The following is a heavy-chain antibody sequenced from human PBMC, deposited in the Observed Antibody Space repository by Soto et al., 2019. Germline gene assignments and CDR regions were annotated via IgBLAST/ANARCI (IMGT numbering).Heavy chain of an antibody. CDR2: ISSSSSYI. D-gene: IGHD1-26*01. J-gene: IGHJ6*02. V-gene: IGHV3-21*01. CDR3: ARKLNRWELLPRGYYYYGMDV. Sequence: PGGSLRLSCAASGFTFSPYSINWVRQAPGKGLEWVSSISSSSSYIYYADSVKGRFTISRDNAKNSLYLQMNSLRAEDTAVYYCARKLNRWELLPRGYYYYGMDVWGQGTTVTVSS. CDR1: GFTFSPYS.